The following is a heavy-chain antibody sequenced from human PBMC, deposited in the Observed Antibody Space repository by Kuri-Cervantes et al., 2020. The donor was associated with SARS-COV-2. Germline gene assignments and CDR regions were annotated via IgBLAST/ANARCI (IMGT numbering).Heavy chain of an antibody. J-gene: IGHJ6*02. Sequence: GGSLRLSCKASGFRFGIHAMHWVRRAPGKGLEWLSFISFDGDKTYYADSVRDRFTISRDNSGNTVSLQMNSLRPEDTAVYYCARDRETTWYYGMDVWGQGTTVTVSS. CDR3: ARDRETTWYYGMDV. D-gene: IGHD1-14*01. V-gene: IGHV3-30-3*01. CDR2: ISFDGDKT. CDR1: GFRFGIHA.